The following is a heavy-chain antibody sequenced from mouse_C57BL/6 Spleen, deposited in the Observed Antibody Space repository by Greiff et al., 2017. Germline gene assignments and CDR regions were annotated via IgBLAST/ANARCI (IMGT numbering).Heavy chain of an antibody. D-gene: IGHD2-4*01. CDR2: IYPGNSDT. Sequence: VQLQQSGTVLARPGASVKMSCKTSGYTFTSYWMHWVKQRPGQGLEWVGAIYPGNSDTSYNQKFKGKATLTADKSSSTAYMQLSSLTSADSAVYFCANGYDYDVAMDYWGQGTSVTVSS. CDR1: GYTFTSYW. V-gene: IGHV1-5*01. CDR3: ANGYDYDVAMDY. J-gene: IGHJ4*01.